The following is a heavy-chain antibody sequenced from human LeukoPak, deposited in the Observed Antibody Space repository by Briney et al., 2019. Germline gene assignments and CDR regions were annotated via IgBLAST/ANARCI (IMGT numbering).Heavy chain of an antibody. CDR3: ARHDYGDYSSLDY. Sequence: PSETLSPTCSVSGGSISSSTYYWGWIRQPPGKGLEWIGSIYYSGSTYYNPSLKSRLTISVDTSKNQFSLKLNSVTAADTAVYYCARHDYGDYSSLDYWGQGTLVTVSS. CDR2: IYYSGST. J-gene: IGHJ4*02. CDR1: GGSISSSTYY. D-gene: IGHD4-17*01. V-gene: IGHV4-39*01.